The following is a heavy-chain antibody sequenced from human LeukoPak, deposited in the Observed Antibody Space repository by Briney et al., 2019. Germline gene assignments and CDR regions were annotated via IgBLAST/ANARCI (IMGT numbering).Heavy chain of an antibody. V-gene: IGHV3-23*01. J-gene: IGHJ4*02. CDR2: ISGSGGST. D-gene: IGHD5-24*01. CDR3: ATGRDGYNLDY. Sequence: PGGSLRLSCAASGFTFSSYGMSWVRQAPGKGLEWVSAISGSGGSTYYADSVKGRFTISRDNSKNTLYLQMNSLRAEDTAIYYCATGRDGYNLDYWGQGTLVAVSS. CDR1: GFTFSSYG.